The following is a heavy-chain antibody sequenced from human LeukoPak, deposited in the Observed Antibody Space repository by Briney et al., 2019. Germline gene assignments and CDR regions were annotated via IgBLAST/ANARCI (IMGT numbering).Heavy chain of an antibody. V-gene: IGHV3-23*01. CDR3: AKGGQCGSSWYLIDY. CDR2: VSGSGDST. CDR1: GFTFSTYA. Sequence: GGSLRLSCAASGFTFSTYAMSWVRQAPGRGLEWVSTVSGSGDSTYFADSVKGRFSISRDNSKNTLFLQMNSLRAEDTAVYYCAKGGQCGSSWYLIDYWGLGTLVTVSS. J-gene: IGHJ4*02. D-gene: IGHD6-13*01.